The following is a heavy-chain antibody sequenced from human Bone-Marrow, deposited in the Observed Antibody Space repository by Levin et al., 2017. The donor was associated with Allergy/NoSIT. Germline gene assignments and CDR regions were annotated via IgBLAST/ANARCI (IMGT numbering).Heavy chain of an antibody. D-gene: IGHD3-3*01. CDR2: ISYDGSNK. CDR1: GFTFSSYG. CDR3: AKDIITIFGVVMNYYGMGV. Sequence: GGSLRLSCAASGFTFSSYGMHWVRQAPGKGLDWVAVISYDGSNKFYADSVKGRFTISRDNSKNTLSLQMNSLRAEDTAVYYWAKDIITIFGVVMNYYGMGVWGQGTTVTVSS. J-gene: IGHJ6*02. V-gene: IGHV3-30*18.